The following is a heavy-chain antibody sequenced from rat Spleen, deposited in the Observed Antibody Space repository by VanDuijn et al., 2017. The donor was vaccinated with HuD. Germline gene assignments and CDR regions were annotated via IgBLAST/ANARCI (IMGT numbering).Heavy chain of an antibody. CDR3: TRGNYYSSYIYVGDYVMDA. J-gene: IGHJ4*01. Sequence: EVQLVESGGGLVQPGRSLKLSCVASGFTFNNYWMTWIRQAPGKGLEWVASITNTGGSTYYPDSVKGRFTISRDNAKSTLYLQMNSLRSEDTATYYCTRGNYYSSYIYVGDYVMDAWGQGASVTVSS. D-gene: IGHD1-2*01. CDR1: GFTFNNYW. V-gene: IGHV5-31*01. CDR2: ITNTGGST.